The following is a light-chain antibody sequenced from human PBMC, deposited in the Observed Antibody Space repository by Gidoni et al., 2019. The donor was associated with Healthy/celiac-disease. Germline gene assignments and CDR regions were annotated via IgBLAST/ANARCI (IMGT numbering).Light chain of an antibody. CDR1: QSVSSY. CDR2: DAA. Sequence: ELVLTQSPATLSLSPGERATLPFRASQSVSSYLAWYQQKPGQAPRLLIYDAANRATGIPARFSGSGSGTDCTLTISSLEPEDFAVDYCQQRSNWPSGFGGGTKVEIK. CDR3: QQRSNWPSG. V-gene: IGKV3-11*01. J-gene: IGKJ4*01.